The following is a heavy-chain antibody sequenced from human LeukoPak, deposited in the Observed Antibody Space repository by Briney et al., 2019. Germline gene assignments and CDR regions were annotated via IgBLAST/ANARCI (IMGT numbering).Heavy chain of an antibody. CDR1: GVPLSYSW. D-gene: IGHD3-22*01. V-gene: IGHV3-7*01. Sequence: PGGALTLSCAASGVPLSYSWMTWVRQAPGGGLEWVANINKEGNRKNYVDSVKGRFAISRDNANNSMLLQMSSLRAEDASVYFCARDAGWGYYDLWGQGTPVTVSS. J-gene: IGHJ1*01. CDR2: INKEGNRK. CDR3: ARDAGWGYYDL.